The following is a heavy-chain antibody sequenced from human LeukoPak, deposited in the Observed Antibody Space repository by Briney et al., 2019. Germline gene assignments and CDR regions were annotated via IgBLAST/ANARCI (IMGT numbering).Heavy chain of an antibody. Sequence: ASVKVSCKASGYTFTSYDINWVRQATGQGLEWMGWMNPNSGNTGYAQKFQGRVTITRNTSISTAYMELSSLRSEDTALYHCARVPRKLGIWWFDPWGQGTLVTVSS. D-gene: IGHD7-27*01. V-gene: IGHV1-8*03. CDR3: ARVPRKLGIWWFDP. CDR1: GYTFTSYD. J-gene: IGHJ5*02. CDR2: MNPNSGNT.